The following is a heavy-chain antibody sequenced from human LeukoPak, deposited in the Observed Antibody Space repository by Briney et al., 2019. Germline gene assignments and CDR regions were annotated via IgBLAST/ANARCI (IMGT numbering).Heavy chain of an antibody. CDR3: ARHDGSGAQIAY. Sequence: GESLKISCNGFGYXFSNYWIAWVRQMPEKGLAWMGIIYPGDSDTRYSPSFQGHVTISADKSINTAYLQWSSLQASDTAMYYCARHDGSGAQIAYWGQGTLVTVSS. CDR1: GYXFSNYW. CDR2: IYPGDSDT. J-gene: IGHJ4*02. V-gene: IGHV5-51*01. D-gene: IGHD6-25*01.